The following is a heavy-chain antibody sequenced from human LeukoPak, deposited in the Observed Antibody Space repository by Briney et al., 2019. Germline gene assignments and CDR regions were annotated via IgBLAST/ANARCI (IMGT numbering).Heavy chain of an antibody. J-gene: IGHJ4*02. CDR3: ARAYLRNYYDSSGSFDY. V-gene: IGHV4-31*03. CDR2: IYYSGST. Sequence: PSQTLSLTCTVSGGSISSGGYYWSWIRQHPGKGLEWIGYIYYSGSTYYNPSLKSRVTISVDTSKNQFSLKLSSVTAADTAVYYCARAYLRNYYDSSGSFDYWGQGTLVTVSS. CDR1: GGSISSGGYY. D-gene: IGHD3-22*01.